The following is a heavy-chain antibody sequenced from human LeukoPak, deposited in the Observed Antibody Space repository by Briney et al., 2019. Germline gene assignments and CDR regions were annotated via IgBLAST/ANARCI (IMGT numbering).Heavy chain of an antibody. CDR2: ISSSHNNI. CDR3: VRDRSPGYFDY. CDR1: GFTFSTYA. Sequence: GGSLRLSCAASGFTFSTYAMTWVRQAPGKGLDWVSSISSSHNNIYYADSVKGRFSISRDNAKNSLFLQMNSLRAEDTAVYYCVRDRSPGYFDYWGQGTLVTVSS. V-gene: IGHV3-21*01. D-gene: IGHD3-10*01. J-gene: IGHJ4*02.